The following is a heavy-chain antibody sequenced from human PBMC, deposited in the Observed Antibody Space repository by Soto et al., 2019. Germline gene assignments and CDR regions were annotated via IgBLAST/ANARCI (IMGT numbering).Heavy chain of an antibody. J-gene: IGHJ4*02. CDR1: GLTFRNYA. CDR3: AKNQERELPRVIDF. CDR2: MSGSSSTT. D-gene: IGHD1-7*01. V-gene: IGHV3-23*01. Sequence: EVRLLESGGGLVKPGGALRLSCATSGLTFRNYAMSWVRQAPGGGLEWVSSMSGSSSTTYYSVSVRGRFTISRDRSKNTLYLQMSSLRAEDTALYYCAKNQERELPRVIDFWGQGTLVTVSS.